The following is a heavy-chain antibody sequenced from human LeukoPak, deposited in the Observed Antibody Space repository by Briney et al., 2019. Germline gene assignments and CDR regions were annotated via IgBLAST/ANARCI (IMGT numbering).Heavy chain of an antibody. CDR1: GFTFSNAW. CDR3: TTVRIDYDSSGPSGY. CDR2: IKSKTVGGTT. Sequence: GGSLRLSCAASGFTFSNAWMSWVRQAPGKGLEWVGRIKSKTVGGTTDYAAPVKGRSTISRDDSKLTLYLQMNSLKPEDTAVYYCTTVRIDYDSSGPSGYWGQGTLVTVSS. J-gene: IGHJ4*02. D-gene: IGHD3-22*01. V-gene: IGHV3-15*01.